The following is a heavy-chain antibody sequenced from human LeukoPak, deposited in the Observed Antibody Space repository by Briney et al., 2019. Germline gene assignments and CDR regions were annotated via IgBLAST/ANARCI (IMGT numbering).Heavy chain of an antibody. CDR2: IYYSGST. CDR3: AKDFSSASYTYYYYYMDV. V-gene: IGHV4-59*12. CDR1: GASISRYF. J-gene: IGHJ6*03. Sequence: SETLSLTCNVSGASISRYFWRWIRQPPGKGLEWIGYIYYSGSTNYNPSLKSRVTISVDTSKNQFSLKVSSVTAADTAIYYCAKDFSSASYTYYYYYMDVWGKGTTVTVSS. D-gene: IGHD6-25*01.